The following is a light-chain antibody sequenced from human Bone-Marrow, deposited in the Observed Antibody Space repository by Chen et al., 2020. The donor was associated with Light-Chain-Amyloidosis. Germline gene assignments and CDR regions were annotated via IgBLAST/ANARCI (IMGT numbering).Light chain of an antibody. V-gene: IGKV4-1*01. J-gene: IGKJ2*01. CDR2: WAS. Sequence: IVMTQSPDSLAVSLGERATINCKSSQSVLYNSNNKTYLAWYQQKPGQPPKLLIYWASTRESGVPDRFSGSGSGTDFTLTISSLQAEDVAVYYCQQYYTTPYTFGQGTKLEIK. CDR1: QSVLYNSNNKTY. CDR3: QQYYTTPYT.